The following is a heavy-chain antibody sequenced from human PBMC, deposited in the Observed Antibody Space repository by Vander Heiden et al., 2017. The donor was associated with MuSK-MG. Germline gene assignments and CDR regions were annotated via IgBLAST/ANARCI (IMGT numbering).Heavy chain of an antibody. CDR3: ARDNRYGGQKSQWIGEYFQH. D-gene: IGHD6-19*01. CDR1: GGSISSGGYY. Sequence: QVQLQESGPGLVKPSQTLSLTCTVSGGSISSGGYYWGWIRQHPGKGLEWIGYIYYSGSTYYNPSLKSRVTISVDTSKNQFSLKLSSVTAADTAMYYCARDNRYGGQKSQWIGEYFQHWGQGTLGTVAS. CDR2: IYYSGST. J-gene: IGHJ1*01. V-gene: IGHV4-31*03.